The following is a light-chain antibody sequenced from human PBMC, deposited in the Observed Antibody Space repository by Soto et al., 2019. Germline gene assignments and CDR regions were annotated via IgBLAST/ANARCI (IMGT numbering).Light chain of an antibody. V-gene: IGLV2-14*01. J-gene: IGLJ2*01. CDR1: SSDVGVYNY. Sequence: QSALTQPASVSGSPGQSITISCTGTSSDVGVYNYVSWYQQHPGKAPKLMIYDVSNRPSGGSNRFSGSKSGNTASLTISGLQAEDEADYYCSSYTSSSTVVFGGGTKLPVL. CDR2: DVS. CDR3: SSYTSSSTVV.